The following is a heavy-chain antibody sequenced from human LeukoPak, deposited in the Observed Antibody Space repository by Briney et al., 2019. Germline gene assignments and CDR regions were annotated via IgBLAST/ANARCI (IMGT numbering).Heavy chain of an antibody. D-gene: IGHD3-16*01. CDR1: GFTFSDYY. J-gene: IGHJ4*02. Sequence: GGSLRLSCAASGFTFSDYYMTWLRQAPGKGLEWVANIRQDGGAKNYMASVKGRFTISRDNAKNSLYLQLNSLRAEDTALYYCARVDYVDEGWGYWGQGTLVTVSS. CDR2: IRQDGGAK. V-gene: IGHV3-7*01. CDR3: ARVDYVDEGWGY.